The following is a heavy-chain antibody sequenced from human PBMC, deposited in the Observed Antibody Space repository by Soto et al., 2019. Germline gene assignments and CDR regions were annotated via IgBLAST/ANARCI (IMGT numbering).Heavy chain of an antibody. D-gene: IGHD3-16*01. CDR2: IFSSGTT. Sequence: TLSLTCTVSGDSISSGNKYWSWIRQPPGKGLEWIGYIFSSGTTYYNPSLKSRLTMSLDASQNQFSLKLNSLTDADTAVYFCARVPSPFDYYYAMDVWGQGATVTVSS. J-gene: IGHJ6*02. CDR1: GDSISSGNKY. CDR3: ARVPSPFDYYYAMDV. V-gene: IGHV4-30-4*01.